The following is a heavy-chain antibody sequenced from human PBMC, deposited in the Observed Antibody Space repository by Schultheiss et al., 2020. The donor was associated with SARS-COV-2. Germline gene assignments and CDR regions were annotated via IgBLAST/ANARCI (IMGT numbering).Heavy chain of an antibody. V-gene: IGHV3-7*01. CDR1: GFTFSSYW. CDR3: ARVGRSSGWYPFDY. J-gene: IGHJ4*02. Sequence: GGSLRLSCAASGFTFSSYWMSWVRQAPGKGLEWVANIKQDGSEKYYVDSVKGRFTISRDNAKNSLYLQMNSLRAEDTAVYYCARVGRSSGWYPFDYWGQGTLVTVSS. CDR2: IKQDGSEK. D-gene: IGHD6-19*01.